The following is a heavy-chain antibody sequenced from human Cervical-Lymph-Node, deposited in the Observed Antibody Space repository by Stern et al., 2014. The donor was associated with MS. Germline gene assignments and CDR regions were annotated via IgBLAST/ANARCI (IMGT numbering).Heavy chain of an antibody. D-gene: IGHD1-7*01. J-gene: IGHJ4*02. Sequence: QLQLQESGPGLVKPSETLSLTCTVSGGSVGSSGYYWGWIRQSPGKGLEWIASVYYSGEASTNPSPKPRPAIFVDKSTNQFTLNVSSVTAADTAVYYCARHSLTWNYRLLYFDYWGQGMLVTVSS. CDR3: ARHSLTWNYRLLYFDY. CDR1: GGSVGSSGYY. CDR2: VYYSGEA. V-gene: IGHV4-39*01.